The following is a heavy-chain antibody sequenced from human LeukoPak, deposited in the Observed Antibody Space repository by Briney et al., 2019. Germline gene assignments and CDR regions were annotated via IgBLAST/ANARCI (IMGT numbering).Heavy chain of an antibody. CDR1: GGTFSSYA. V-gene: IGHV1-69*05. J-gene: IGHJ4*02. Sequence: SVKVSCKASGGTFSSYAISWVRQAPGQGLEWMGGIIPIFGTANYAQKFQGRVTMTRDTSISTAYMELSRLRSDDTAVYYCARDHDYWGQGTLVTVSS. CDR3: ARDHDY. CDR2: IIPIFGTA.